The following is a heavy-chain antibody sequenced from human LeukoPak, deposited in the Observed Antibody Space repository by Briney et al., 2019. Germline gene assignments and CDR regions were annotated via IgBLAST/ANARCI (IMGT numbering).Heavy chain of an antibody. CDR1: GIIVSSNY. CDR3: AGYGGRYPYYMDV. J-gene: IGHJ6*03. Sequence: GSLRLSCAASGIIVSSNYMTWVRQPTGKGLEWVSVMYTLGDTYYADSVRGRFTISRDSSKNTLYLQMNSLRAEDTAVYYCAGYGGRYPYYMDVWGKGTTVTISS. D-gene: IGHD1-26*01. V-gene: IGHV3-66*01. CDR2: MYTLGDT.